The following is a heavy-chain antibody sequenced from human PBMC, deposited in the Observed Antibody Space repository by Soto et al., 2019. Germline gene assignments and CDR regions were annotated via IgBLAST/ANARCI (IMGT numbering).Heavy chain of an antibody. Sequence: QVQLVQSGAEVKKPGSSVKVSCEASGGTFTGHAISWVRQAPGQGPEWMGGLIPLFGTSQHAQNFQGRLTNTADKSTSTAYMELTSLRFEDTAIYYCARGPNWGYRFDSWGQGTLVTVSS. J-gene: IGHJ4*02. CDR2: LIPLFGTS. V-gene: IGHV1-69*06. CDR3: ARGPNWGYRFDS. D-gene: IGHD7-27*01. CDR1: GGTFTGHA.